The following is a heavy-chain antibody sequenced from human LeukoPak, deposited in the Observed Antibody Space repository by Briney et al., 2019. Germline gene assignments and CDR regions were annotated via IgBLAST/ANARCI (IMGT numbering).Heavy chain of an antibody. CDR2: IKQDGSEK. V-gene: IGHV3-7*04. CDR1: GFTFSSYW. J-gene: IGHJ4*02. Sequence: GGSLRLSCAASGFTFSSYWTSWVRQAPGKGLEWVANIKQDGSEKYYVDSVKGRFTISRHNAKNSLYLQVNSLRAEDTPVYYCARGLLPFGYWGQGPLVTVSS. D-gene: IGHD1-26*01. CDR3: ARGLLPFGY.